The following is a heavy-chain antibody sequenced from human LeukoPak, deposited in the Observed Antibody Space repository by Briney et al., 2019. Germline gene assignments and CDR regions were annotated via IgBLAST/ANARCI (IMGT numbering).Heavy chain of an antibody. J-gene: IGHJ4*02. CDR1: GFTFSSYS. CDR2: ISSSSSTI. CDR3: ARGTLRRFDY. V-gene: IGHV3-48*04. Sequence: GGSLRLSCAASGFTFSSYSMNWVRQGPGKGLEWVSYISSSSSTIYYADSVKGRFTISRDNAKNSLYLQMNSLRAEDTAVYYCARGTLRRFDYWGQGTLVTVSS.